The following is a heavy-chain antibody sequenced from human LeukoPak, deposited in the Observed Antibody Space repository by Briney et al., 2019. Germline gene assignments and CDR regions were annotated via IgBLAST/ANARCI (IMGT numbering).Heavy chain of an antibody. Sequence: PGGSLRLSCAASGFTFISYAMSWVRQAPGKGLEWVSTITGSGGSTSYADSVKGRFTISRDNSKNTLYLQMNSLRAEDTAVYYCAKNHYDILTGHDYWGQGTLVTVSS. CDR1: GFTFISYA. D-gene: IGHD3-9*01. CDR3: AKNHYDILTGHDY. J-gene: IGHJ4*02. CDR2: ITGSGGST. V-gene: IGHV3-23*01.